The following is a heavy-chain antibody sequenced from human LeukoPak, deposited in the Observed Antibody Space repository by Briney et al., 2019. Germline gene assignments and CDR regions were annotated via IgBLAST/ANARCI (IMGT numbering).Heavy chain of an antibody. V-gene: IGHV1-2*02. CDR1: GYTFSGYY. J-gene: IGHJ4*02. CDR2: INPNTGAT. CDR3: ARGGSTIVVVPASNLPSDY. D-gene: IGHD2-2*01. Sequence: WASVKVSCKASGYTFSGYYVHWVRQAPGQGLEWMGWINPNTGATNYAQKFQGRVTMTRDTSISAAFLELSMLTSDDTAVYYCARGGSTIVVVPASNLPSDYWGQGTLVTVSS.